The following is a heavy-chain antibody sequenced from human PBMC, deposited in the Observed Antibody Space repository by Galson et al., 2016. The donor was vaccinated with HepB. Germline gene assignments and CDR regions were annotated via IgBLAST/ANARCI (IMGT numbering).Heavy chain of an antibody. Sequence: SLRLSCAASGFTFSTYWMSWVRQAPGTGLEWVANIKQDGSEKYYVDSVKGRFTISRDNPKNSLYLQMNSLRAEDTAVYYCARVNGGWYGFDYWGQGALVTVSS. CDR2: IKQDGSEK. D-gene: IGHD6-19*01. CDR1: GFTFSTYW. J-gene: IGHJ4*02. V-gene: IGHV3-7*01. CDR3: ARVNGGWYGFDY.